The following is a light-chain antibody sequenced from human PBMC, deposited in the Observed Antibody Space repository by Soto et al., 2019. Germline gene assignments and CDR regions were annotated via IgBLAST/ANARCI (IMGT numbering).Light chain of an antibody. CDR2: NNN. CDR3: AAWDDSLIGYV. V-gene: IGLV1-44*01. CDR1: RSNIGSQN. J-gene: IGLJ1*01. Sequence: QSVLTQPPSTSGTPEQRVTISCSGSRSNIGSQNVNWYQQLPGTAPKLLIYNNNQRPSGVPDRFSGSKSGTSASLAISGLQSEDEAAYYCAAWDDSLIGYVFGTGTKLTVL.